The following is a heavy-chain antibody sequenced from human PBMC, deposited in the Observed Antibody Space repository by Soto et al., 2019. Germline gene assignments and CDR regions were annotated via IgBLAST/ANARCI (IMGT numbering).Heavy chain of an antibody. CDR1: GFTFSSYA. CDR2: ISSNGGST. Sequence: GGSLRLSCSASGFTFSSYAMHWVRQAPGKGLEYVSAISSNGGSTYYADSVKGRFTISRDNSKNTLYLQMSSLRAEDTAVYYCVKDLRWELRRVDYWGQGTLVTVSS. J-gene: IGHJ4*02. V-gene: IGHV3-64D*08. CDR3: VKDLRWELRRVDY. D-gene: IGHD1-26*01.